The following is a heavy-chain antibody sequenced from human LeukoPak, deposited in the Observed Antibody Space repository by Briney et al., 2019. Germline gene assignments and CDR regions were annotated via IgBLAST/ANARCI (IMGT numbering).Heavy chain of an antibody. CDR2: INPSGGST. Sequence: ASVKVSCKASGYTFTSYYMHWVRQAPVQGLEWMGIINPSGGSTSYAQKFQGRVTMTRDTSTSTVYMELSSLRSEDTAVYYCARAASSGWYDYWGQGTLVTVSS. D-gene: IGHD6-19*01. J-gene: IGHJ4*02. CDR3: ARAASSGWYDY. V-gene: IGHV1-46*01. CDR1: GYTFTSYY.